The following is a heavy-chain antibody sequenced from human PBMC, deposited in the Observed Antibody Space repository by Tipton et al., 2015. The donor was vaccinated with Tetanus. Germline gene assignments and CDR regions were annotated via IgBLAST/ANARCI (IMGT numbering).Heavy chain of an antibody. V-gene: IGHV3-33*08. CDR2: IWYDGSNQ. D-gene: IGHD5-24*01. CDR1: GFTFSNYG. CDR3: ARRTNSGHVYNPLDL. Sequence: SLRLSCAASGFTFSNYGMHWVRQAPGKGLERVALIWYDGSNQDYAHSVRGRFTISRDNSKNTLFLQMNSLRAEDTAVYYCARRTNSGHVYNPLDLWGQGTMVTVSP. J-gene: IGHJ3*01.